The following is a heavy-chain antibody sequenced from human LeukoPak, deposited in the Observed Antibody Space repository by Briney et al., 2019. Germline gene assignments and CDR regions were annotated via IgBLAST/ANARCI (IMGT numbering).Heavy chain of an antibody. J-gene: IGHJ4*02. D-gene: IGHD6-19*01. V-gene: IGHV3-74*01. CDR2: ISGDGSST. Sequence: GGSLRLSCAASGFTFSNHWMHWVRQAPGKGLVWVSRISGDGSSTSYADSVKGRFTISRDNAKNTLYLQMNSLRAEDTAVYYCARRVMSTGWYIFDFWGQGTLVTVSS. CDR1: GFTFSNHW. CDR3: ARRVMSTGWYIFDF.